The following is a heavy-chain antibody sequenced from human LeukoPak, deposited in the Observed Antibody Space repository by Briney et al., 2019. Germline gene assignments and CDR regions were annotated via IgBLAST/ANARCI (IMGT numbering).Heavy chain of an antibody. D-gene: IGHD6-6*01. CDR3: ASQRRGGSSYYMDV. V-gene: IGHV4-39*01. Sequence: SETLSLTCTVSGGSISSSNYYWGWIRQPPGKGLEWIGSIYYTGSTYYNSSLKSRVTISVDTSRNQFSLMLSSVTAADMVVYYCASQRRGGSSYYMDVWGKGTTVTVAS. CDR2: IYYTGST. J-gene: IGHJ6*03. CDR1: GGSISSSNYY.